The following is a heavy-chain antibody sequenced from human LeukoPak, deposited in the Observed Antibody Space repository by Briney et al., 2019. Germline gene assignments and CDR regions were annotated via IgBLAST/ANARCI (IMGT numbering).Heavy chain of an antibody. V-gene: IGHV3-23*01. CDR1: GFTFSSYA. D-gene: IGHD3-10*01. CDR3: ASYSSGSYSWFDS. CDR2: ISGSGTST. Sequence: GGSLRLSCAASGFTFSSYALTWVRQAPGKGLEWVSAISGSGTSTYYADSVKGRFTISRDNSKNTLFLQMNSLTAEDTAVYYCASYSSGSYSWFDSWGQGTLVTVSS. J-gene: IGHJ5*01.